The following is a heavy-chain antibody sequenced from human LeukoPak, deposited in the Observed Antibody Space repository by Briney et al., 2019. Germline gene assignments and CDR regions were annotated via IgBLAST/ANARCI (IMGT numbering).Heavy chain of an antibody. CDR3: AREWRDDSSGYYDEAFDI. D-gene: IGHD3-22*01. Sequence: SVKVSCKVSGGTFSSYAISWVRQAPGQGLEWMGGIIPIFGTANYAQKFQGRVTITTDESTSTAYMELSSLRSEDTAVYYCAREWRDDSSGYYDEAFDIWGQGTMVTVSS. CDR2: IIPIFGTA. J-gene: IGHJ3*02. CDR1: GGTFSSYA. V-gene: IGHV1-69*05.